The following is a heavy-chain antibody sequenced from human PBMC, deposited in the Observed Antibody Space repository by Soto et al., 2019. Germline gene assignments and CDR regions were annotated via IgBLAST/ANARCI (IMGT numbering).Heavy chain of an antibody. CDR2: IYHSGGT. Sequence: SETLSLTCAVSGGSIISSNWLSLFRHPPGKVLEWIGEIYHSGGTNYNPSLKGRVTISVDKSKNKFSLKLSSVTAADTAVYYCARDSACNDSSGSPCSFGMDVWGQGTTVTVSS. CDR3: ARDSACNDSSGSPCSFGMDV. D-gene: IGHD5-18*01. CDR1: GGSIISSNW. J-gene: IGHJ6*02. V-gene: IGHV4-4*02.